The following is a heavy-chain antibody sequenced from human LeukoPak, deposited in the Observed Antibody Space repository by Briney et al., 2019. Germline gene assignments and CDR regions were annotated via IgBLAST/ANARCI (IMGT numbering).Heavy chain of an antibody. Sequence: GAPVKVSCKASGYTFTSYYMHWVRQVPGQGLEWMGMINPSGGSTSYAEKFQGRVTMTRDTSTSTVYMELSSLRSEDTAVYYCARGSRIFYDWGQGTLVTVSS. CDR1: GYTFTSYY. CDR3: ARGSRIFYD. V-gene: IGHV1-46*01. D-gene: IGHD2-15*01. CDR2: INPSGGST. J-gene: IGHJ4*02.